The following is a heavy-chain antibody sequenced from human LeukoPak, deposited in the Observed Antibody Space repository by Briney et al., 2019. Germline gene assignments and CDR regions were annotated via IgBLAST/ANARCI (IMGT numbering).Heavy chain of an antibody. V-gene: IGHV4-38-2*01. D-gene: IGHD3-10*01. J-gene: IGHJ6*03. CDR3: ARAPTMVRGVYTLGYYYYMDV. Sequence: SETLSLTCAVSTYSITNDYHWGWIRQPPGKGLEWIGSIYHSGSTYYNPSLKSRVTISVDTSKNQFSLKLSSVTAADTAVYYCARAPTMVRGVYTLGYYYYMDVWGKGTTVTVSS. CDR2: IYHSGST. CDR1: TYSITNDYH.